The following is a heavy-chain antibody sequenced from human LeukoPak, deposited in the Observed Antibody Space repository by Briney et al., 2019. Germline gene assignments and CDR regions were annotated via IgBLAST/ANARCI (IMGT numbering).Heavy chain of an antibody. V-gene: IGHV3-23*01. CDR3: AKDGSWGDYYFYFYMDV. J-gene: IGHJ6*03. CDR1: GFTFSNFA. Sequence: GGSLRLSCAASGFTFSNFAMTWVRQAPGKGLEWVSSITDSGVSTFYADSLSGRFTISRDNSKNTLYIEMNSLRAEDTAVYYCAKDGSWGDYYFYFYMDVWGKGTTVTVSS. CDR2: ITDSGVST. D-gene: IGHD3-16*01.